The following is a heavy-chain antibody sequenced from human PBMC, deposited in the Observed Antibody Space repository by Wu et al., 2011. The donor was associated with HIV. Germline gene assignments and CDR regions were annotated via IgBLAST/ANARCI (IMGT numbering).Heavy chain of an antibody. CDR1: GYTFTSYG. V-gene: IGHV1-18*01. CDR3: ARVIRREPAAISKLLVSWFDP. J-gene: IGHJ5*02. D-gene: IGHD2-2*01. Sequence: QVQLVQSGAEVKKPGASVKVSCKASGYTFTSYGISWVRQAPGQGLEWMGWISAYNGDTNHAQKFQGRVTMTTDTSTSTAYMELRSLRSDDTAVYYCARVIRREPAAISKLLVSWFDPWGQGTLVTVSS. CDR2: ISAYNGDT.